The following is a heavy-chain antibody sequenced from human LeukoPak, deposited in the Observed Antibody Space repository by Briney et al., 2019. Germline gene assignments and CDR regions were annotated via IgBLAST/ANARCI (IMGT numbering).Heavy chain of an antibody. CDR2: ISTGGDSI. J-gene: IGHJ4*02. Sequence: GGSRRLSCAASGFTFSNYAMNWVRQAPGKGLEWVSAISTGGDSIYYAESVKGRFTISRDNSKNTLYLQMNSLRAEDTALYYCANSLNYFTSGTSRRDFDYWGRGTLVTVSS. CDR1: GFTFSNYA. CDR3: ANSLNYFTSGTSRRDFDY. V-gene: IGHV3-23*01. D-gene: IGHD3-10*01.